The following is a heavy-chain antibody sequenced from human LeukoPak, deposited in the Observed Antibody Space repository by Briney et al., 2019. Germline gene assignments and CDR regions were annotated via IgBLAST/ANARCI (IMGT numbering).Heavy chain of an antibody. V-gene: IGHV4-34*01. D-gene: IGHD6-19*01. J-gene: IGHJ3*02. CDR1: GGSFSGYY. Sequence: SETLSLTCAVYGGSFSGYYWSWIRQPPGKGLEWIGEINHSGSTNYNPSLKSRVTISVDTSKNQFSLKLSSVTAADTAVYYCARQEIIAVAGTGHDAFDIWGQGTMVTVSS. CDR2: INHSGST. CDR3: ARQEIIAVAGTGHDAFDI.